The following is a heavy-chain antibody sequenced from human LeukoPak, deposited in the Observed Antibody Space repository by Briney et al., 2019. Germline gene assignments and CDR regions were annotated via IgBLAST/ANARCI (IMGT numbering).Heavy chain of an antibody. D-gene: IGHD4-17*01. Sequence: SSETLSLTCTVSGGSISSYYWSWIRQPPGKGLEWIGCIYYSGSTNYNPSFKSRVTISVDTSKNQFPLKLSSVTAADTAVYYCAKITPGDYAREGFNWFDPWGQGTLVTVSS. CDR3: AKITPGDYAREGFNWFDP. CDR1: GGSISSYY. CDR2: IYYSGST. V-gene: IGHV4-59*01. J-gene: IGHJ5*02.